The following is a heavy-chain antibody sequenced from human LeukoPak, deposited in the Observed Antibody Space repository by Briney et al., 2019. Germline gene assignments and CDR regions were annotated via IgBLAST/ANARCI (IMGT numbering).Heavy chain of an antibody. V-gene: IGHV1-69*04. CDR2: IIPILGIA. D-gene: IGHD1-26*01. CDR3: ARVEVADLYSGSYYVDY. CDR1: GFTFSSYA. J-gene: IGHJ4*02. Sequence: GGSLRLSCAASGFTFSSYAISWVRQAPGQGLEWMGRIIPILGIANYAQKFQGRVTITADKSTSTAYMELSSLRSEDTAVYYCARVEVADLYSGSYYVDYWGQGTLVTVSS.